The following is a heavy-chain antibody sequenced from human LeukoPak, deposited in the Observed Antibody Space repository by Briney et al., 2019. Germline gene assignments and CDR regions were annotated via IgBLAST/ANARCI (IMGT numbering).Heavy chain of an antibody. Sequence: GGSLRLSCTASEFTFSVYTMNWVRQAPGKGLEWVSSISPSSSSIYYADSVRGRFTVSRDNAKRSLSLQMNSLRVEDTAIYYCARETSNDFWSGLNWFDPWGQGTLVTVSS. CDR2: ISPSSSSI. D-gene: IGHD3-3*01. J-gene: IGHJ5*02. V-gene: IGHV3-21*01. CDR3: ARETSNDFWSGLNWFDP. CDR1: EFTFSVYT.